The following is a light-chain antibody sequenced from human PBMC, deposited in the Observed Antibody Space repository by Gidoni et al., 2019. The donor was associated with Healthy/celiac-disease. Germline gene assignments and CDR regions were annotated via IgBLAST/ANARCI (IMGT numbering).Light chain of an antibody. Sequence: EIVMTQSPATLSVSPGERATLSCRASQSVSSKLAWYQQKPGQAPRLLIYGASTRATGIPARFSGSGSGTEFTLTISSLQSEDFAVYYCQQFNNWPFTFGPXTKVDIK. CDR2: GAS. CDR1: QSVSSK. V-gene: IGKV3-15*01. CDR3: QQFNNWPFT. J-gene: IGKJ3*01.